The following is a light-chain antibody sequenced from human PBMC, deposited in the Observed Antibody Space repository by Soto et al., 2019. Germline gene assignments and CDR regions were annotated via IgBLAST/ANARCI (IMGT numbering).Light chain of an antibody. Sequence: EIVMTQSPATLSVSPGERATLSCRASQSVSSNLAWYQQKPGQAPRLLIYGASTRATGIPARFSGSGSGTEFTLTISSLQSADFAVYYCQQYNNWHTWTFGRGTKVEIK. CDR1: QSVSSN. CDR2: GAS. CDR3: QQYNNWHTWT. J-gene: IGKJ1*01. V-gene: IGKV3-15*01.